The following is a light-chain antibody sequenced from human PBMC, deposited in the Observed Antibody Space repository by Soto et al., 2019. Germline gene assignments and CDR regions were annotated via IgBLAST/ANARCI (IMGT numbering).Light chain of an antibody. CDR1: QSLVFSDGDAY. V-gene: IGKV2-30*01. J-gene: IGKJ2*01. CDR3: MQGTHWPPT. Sequence: DVVMTQSPLSLPVTLGQPASISCRSSQSLVFSDGDAYLTWFQQRPGQSPRRLIYKVSNRDSGVPDRVSGSGSGTDFTLKISRVEAEDVGVYYCMQGTHWPPTFGQGTKLKMK. CDR2: KVS.